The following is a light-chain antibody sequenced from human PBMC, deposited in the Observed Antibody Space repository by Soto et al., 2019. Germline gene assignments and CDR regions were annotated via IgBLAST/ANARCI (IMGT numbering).Light chain of an antibody. Sequence: DIVMTQSPDSLAVSLGERATINCKSSQSVLYSSNNKNYLAWYQQRPVQPPKMLIYWASTRESGVPERFIGSGSGTDFTLTITSLQAEDVAVYYCQQYESTPPSFGTVTKLEIK. V-gene: IGKV4-1*01. CDR1: QSVLYSSNNKNY. CDR2: WAS. J-gene: IGKJ2*01. CDR3: QQYESTPPS.